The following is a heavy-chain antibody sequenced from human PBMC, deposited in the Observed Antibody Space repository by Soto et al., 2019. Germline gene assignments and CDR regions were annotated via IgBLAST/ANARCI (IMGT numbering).Heavy chain of an antibody. CDR2: INPSGGST. Sequence: ASVKVSCKASGYTFTSYYMHWVRQAPGQGLEWMGIINPSGGSTSYAQKFQGRVTMTRDTSTSTVYMELSSLRSEDTAVYYCARTHERTGITGTTTADYGVFDYWSQGTLVTVSS. CDR1: GYTFTSYY. J-gene: IGHJ4*02. CDR3: ARTHERTGITGTTTADYGVFDY. D-gene: IGHD1-7*01. V-gene: IGHV1-46*01.